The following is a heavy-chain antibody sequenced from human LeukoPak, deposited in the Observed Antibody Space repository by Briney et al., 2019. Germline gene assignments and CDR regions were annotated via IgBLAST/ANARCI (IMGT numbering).Heavy chain of an antibody. CDR1: GFTFSSYA. CDR2: ISYDGSNK. Sequence: GKSLRLSCAASGFTFSSYAMHWVRQAPGKGLEWVAVISYDGSNKYYADSVKGRFTLSRDNAKNSLSLQMNSLRAEDTALYYCAKDLGPGSMATSPGFDYWGQGTLVTVSS. J-gene: IGHJ4*02. V-gene: IGHV3-30-3*01. D-gene: IGHD5-24*01. CDR3: AKDLGPGSMATSPGFDY.